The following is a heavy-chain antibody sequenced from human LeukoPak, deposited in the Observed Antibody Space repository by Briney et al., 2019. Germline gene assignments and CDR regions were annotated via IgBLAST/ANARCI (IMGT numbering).Heavy chain of an antibody. V-gene: IGHV3-23*01. CDR3: AKGGFLTTISDY. Sequence: VRSLRPSSTASGLTFAAYAMSWFRQAPGHGLECVSAIGGSGGSRSYADTLNGRFTISRANSKNTLNLPMNRLRAAAPAGYYSAKGGFLTTISDYWGQGTLVTVSS. D-gene: IGHD4-4*01. CDR1: GLTFAAYA. J-gene: IGHJ4*02. CDR2: IGGSGGSR.